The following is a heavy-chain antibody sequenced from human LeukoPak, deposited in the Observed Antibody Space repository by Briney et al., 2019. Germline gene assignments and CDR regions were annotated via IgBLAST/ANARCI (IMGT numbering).Heavy chain of an antibody. D-gene: IGHD3-9*01. CDR1: GVSISSSSYY. Sequence: PSETLSLTCTVFGVSISSSSYYWGWLRQSPGKGLEWIGSIHYSGSTYYNPSRKSRVAISVDTSKNQFSLKLSSVNAADTAVYYCARHSRDILTGYYIDYWGQGTLVTVSS. V-gene: IGHV4-39*01. J-gene: IGHJ4*02. CDR2: IHYSGST. CDR3: ARHSRDILTGYYIDY.